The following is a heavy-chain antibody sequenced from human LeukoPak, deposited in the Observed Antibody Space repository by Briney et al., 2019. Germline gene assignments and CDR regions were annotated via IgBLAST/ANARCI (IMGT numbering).Heavy chain of an antibody. Sequence: GASVKVSCKASGYTFTGYYMHWVRQAPGQGLEWMGWINPNSGGTNYAQKFQGRVTMTRDTSISTAYMELSRLRSDDTAVYYCAMVPAFPTINPSPFQSERWWVLKSPKHRMVFDPWGQGTLVTVSS. CDR1: GYTFTGYY. CDR2: INPNSGGT. D-gene: IGHD2-2*01. J-gene: IGHJ5*02. V-gene: IGHV1-2*02. CDR3: AMVPAFPTINPSPFQSERWWVLKSPKHRMVFDP.